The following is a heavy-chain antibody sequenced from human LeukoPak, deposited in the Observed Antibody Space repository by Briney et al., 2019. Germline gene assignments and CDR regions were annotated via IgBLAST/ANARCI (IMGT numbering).Heavy chain of an antibody. Sequence: PGGSLRLSCAASGFTFSSYWMHWVRQAPGKGLVWVSRINSDGSSTSYADSVKGRFTNSRDNAKNTLYLQMNSLRAEDTAVYYCARVPSPLHYFDYWGQGTLVTVSS. J-gene: IGHJ4*02. CDR1: GFTFSSYW. D-gene: IGHD2-2*01. V-gene: IGHV3-74*01. CDR2: INSDGSST. CDR3: ARVPSPLHYFDY.